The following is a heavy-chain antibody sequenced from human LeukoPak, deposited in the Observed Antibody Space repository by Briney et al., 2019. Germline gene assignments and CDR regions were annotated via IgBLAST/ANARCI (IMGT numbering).Heavy chain of an antibody. J-gene: IGHJ5*02. D-gene: IGHD3-3*01. CDR2: INHSGST. Sequence: PSETLSLTCTVSDDSISSYYWSWIRQPPGKGLEWIGEINHSGSTNYNPSLKSRVTISVDTSKNQFSLKLSSVTAADTAVYYCARGALFTTFGVVTRNWFDPWGQGTLVTVSS. CDR3: ARGALFTTFGVVTRNWFDP. CDR1: DDSISSYY. V-gene: IGHV4-34*01.